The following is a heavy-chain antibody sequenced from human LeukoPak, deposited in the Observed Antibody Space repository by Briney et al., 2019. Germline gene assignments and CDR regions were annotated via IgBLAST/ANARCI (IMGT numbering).Heavy chain of an antibody. V-gene: IGHV1-2*02. D-gene: IGHD3-10*01. CDR2: INPNSSGT. J-gene: IGHJ4*02. CDR1: GYTFTGYY. CDR3: ARDAYTMVRGFHNPPGY. Sequence: GASVKVSCKASGYTFTGYYMHWVRQAPGQGLEWMGWINPNSSGTNYAQKFQGRVTMTRDTSISTAYMELSRLRSDDTAVYYCARDAYTMVRGFHNPPGYWGQGTLVTVSS.